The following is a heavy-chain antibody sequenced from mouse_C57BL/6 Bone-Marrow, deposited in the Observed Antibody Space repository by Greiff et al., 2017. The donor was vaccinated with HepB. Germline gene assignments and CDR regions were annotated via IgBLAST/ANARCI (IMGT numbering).Heavy chain of an antibody. J-gene: IGHJ3*01. CDR1: GFTFSSYA. Sequence: EVQGVESGGGLVKPGGSLKLSCAASGFTFSSYAMSWVRQTPEKRLEWVATISDGGSYTYYPDNVKGRFPISRDNAKNNLYLQMSHLKSEDTAMYYCARRYGNYGFAYWGQGTLVTVSA. CDR3: ARRYGNYGFAY. D-gene: IGHD2-1*01. CDR2: ISDGGSYT. V-gene: IGHV5-4*01.